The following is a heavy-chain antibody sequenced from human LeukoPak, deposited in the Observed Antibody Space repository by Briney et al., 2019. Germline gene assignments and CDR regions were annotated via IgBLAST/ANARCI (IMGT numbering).Heavy chain of an antibody. Sequence: GRSLRLSCAASGFTFDDYAMHWVRQAPGKGLEWVSGISWSSGSIGYADSVKGRFTISRDNAKNSLYLQMNSLRAEDTALYYCAKAARWGDSDYWGQGTLVTVSS. CDR2: ISWSSGSI. D-gene: IGHD3-16*01. CDR1: GFTFDDYA. V-gene: IGHV3-9*01. J-gene: IGHJ4*02. CDR3: AKAARWGDSDY.